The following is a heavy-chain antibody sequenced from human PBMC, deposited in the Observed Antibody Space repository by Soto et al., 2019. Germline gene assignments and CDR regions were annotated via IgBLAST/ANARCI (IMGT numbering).Heavy chain of an antibody. V-gene: IGHV1-18*04. CDR3: ARVWYQLLSSFYYYYYGMDV. CDR1: GYTFTSYG. J-gene: IGHJ6*02. Sequence: ASVKVSCKASGYTFTSYGISWVRQAPGQGLEWMGWISAYNGNTNYAQKLQGRVTMTTDTSTSTAYMELRSLRSDDTAVYYCARVWYQLLSSFYYYYYGMDVWGQGTTVTVSS. D-gene: IGHD2-2*01. CDR2: ISAYNGNT.